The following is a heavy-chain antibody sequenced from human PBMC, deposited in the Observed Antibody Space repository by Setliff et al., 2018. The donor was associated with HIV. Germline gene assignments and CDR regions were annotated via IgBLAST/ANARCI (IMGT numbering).Heavy chain of an antibody. V-gene: IGHV1-69*13. CDR1: GFRVRKYP. D-gene: IGHD1-26*01. Sequence: SVKVSCKTSGFRVRKYPVSWVRQAPGKGLEWMGGIFPMSGSVRIAQKFQGKLTITADESTYTVDMELNSLTSEDTAVYYCARGAEGSYDAFDIWGQGTMVTVSS. CDR3: ARGAEGSYDAFDI. CDR2: IFPMSGSV. J-gene: IGHJ3*02.